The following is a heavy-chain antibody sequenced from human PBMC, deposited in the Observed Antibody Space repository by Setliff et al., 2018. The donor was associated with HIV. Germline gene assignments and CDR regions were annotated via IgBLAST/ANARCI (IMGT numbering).Heavy chain of an antibody. CDR2: IYAGGRTK. CDR1: GFTFSNYA. CDR3: AKDPTQVNGDYSGLYIDY. Sequence: GSLRLSCAASGFTFSNYAMNWIRQAPGKGLEWVAIIYAGGRTKYYADSVKARFTISRDDSRNMLFLQMNNLRADDTAFYYCAKDPTQVNGDYSGLYIDYWGQGTRVTVSS. D-gene: IGHD4-17*01. J-gene: IGHJ4*02. V-gene: IGHV3-23*03.